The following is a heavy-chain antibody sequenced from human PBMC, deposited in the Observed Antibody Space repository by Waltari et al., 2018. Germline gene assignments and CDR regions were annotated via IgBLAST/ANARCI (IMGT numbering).Heavy chain of an antibody. CDR1: GFTFSSLW. D-gene: IGHD3-3*01. V-gene: IGHV3-7*01. Sequence: EVQLVESGGGLVQPGGSLRLSCAVSGFTFSSLWMSWFRQAPGKGLEWVANIKQDGSELYYVDSVKGRFTISRDNAKNSLYLQMNSLTTEDTAVYYCAGGGGFLCDIWGQVTLVTVSS. CDR2: IKQDGSEL. J-gene: IGHJ3*02. CDR3: AGGGGFLCDI.